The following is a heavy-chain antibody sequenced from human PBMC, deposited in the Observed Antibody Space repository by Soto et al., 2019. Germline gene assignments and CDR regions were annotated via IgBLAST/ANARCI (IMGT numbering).Heavy chain of an antibody. CDR1: GFTFSDYY. D-gene: IGHD2-2*02. CDR2: ISSSGSTI. CDR3: AKAVSTIATYTILPY. Sequence: PGGSLRLSCAASGFTFSDYYMSWIRQAPGKGLEWVSYISSSGSTIYYADSVKGRFTISRDNAKNSLYLQMNSLRVEDTAMYYCAKAVSTIATYTILPYWGQGTLVTVSS. J-gene: IGHJ4*02. V-gene: IGHV3-11*01.